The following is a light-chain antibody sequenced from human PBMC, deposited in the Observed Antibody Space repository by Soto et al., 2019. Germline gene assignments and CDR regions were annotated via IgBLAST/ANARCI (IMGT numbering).Light chain of an antibody. J-gene: IGKJ4*01. Sequence: EIVLTQSPGTLSLSPGERATLSCRASQSVSSSYLAWYQQKPGQAPRQLIYGASSRATGIPDRFSGSSSGTDFTLTITTLEPEDFAVYYCQHYRTSFGGGTRVEIK. CDR2: GAS. V-gene: IGKV3-20*01. CDR1: QSVSSSY. CDR3: QHYRTS.